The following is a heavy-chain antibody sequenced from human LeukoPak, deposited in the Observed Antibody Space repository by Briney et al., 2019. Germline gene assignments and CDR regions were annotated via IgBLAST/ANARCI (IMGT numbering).Heavy chain of an antibody. Sequence: GRSLRLSCAASGFTFSNYAIHWVRQAPGKGLEWVAVISYDGSDTYYADSVKGRFTISRDNSKNTLSLQVNSLRAEDTAVYYCAKDTSSWYGFFDYWGQGTLVTVSS. CDR2: ISYDGSDT. J-gene: IGHJ4*02. CDR1: GFTFSNYA. V-gene: IGHV3-30*18. D-gene: IGHD6-13*01. CDR3: AKDTSSWYGFFDY.